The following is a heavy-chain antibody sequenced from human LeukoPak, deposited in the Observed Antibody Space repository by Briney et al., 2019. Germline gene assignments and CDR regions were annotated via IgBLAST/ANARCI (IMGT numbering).Heavy chain of an antibody. CDR1: GGTFSSYA. V-gene: IGHV1-69*04. CDR3: AIAAAGTGPDY. D-gene: IGHD6-13*01. CDR2: IIPILGIA. J-gene: IGHJ4*02. Sequence: ASVKVSCKASGGTFSSYAISWVRQAPGQGLEWMGRIIPILGIANYAQKFQGRVTITADKSTSTAYMELSSLRSEDTAVYYCAIAAAGTGPDYWGQGTLVTVSS.